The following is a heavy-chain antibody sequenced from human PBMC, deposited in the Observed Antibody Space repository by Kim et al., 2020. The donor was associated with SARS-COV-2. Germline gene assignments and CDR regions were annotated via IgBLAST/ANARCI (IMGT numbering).Heavy chain of an antibody. D-gene: IGHD1-1*01. CDR1: GGSFSGYY. V-gene: IGHV4-34*01. CDR2: INHSGST. Sequence: SETLSLTCAVYGGSFSGYYWSWIRQPPGKGLEWIGEINHSGSTNYNPSLKSRVTISVDTSKNQFSLKLSSVTAADTAVYYCARGRLKLKLERRRDAFDIWGQGTMVTVSS. J-gene: IGHJ3*02. CDR3: ARGRLKLKLERRRDAFDI.